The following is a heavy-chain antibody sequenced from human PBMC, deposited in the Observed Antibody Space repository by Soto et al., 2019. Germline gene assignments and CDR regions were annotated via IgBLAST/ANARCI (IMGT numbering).Heavy chain of an antibody. CDR1: GDSIRSYY. J-gene: IGHJ4*02. CDR3: AREQYNWKI. Sequence: TLSLTCSVSGDSIRSYYWTWIRQPPGKGLQWIGYVFHTGNTNYNPSLKSRVTISEDASKNQVSLRLTSVTAADTAVYFXAREQYNWKIWGQGTLVTSPQ. D-gene: IGHD1-20*01. CDR2: VFHTGNT. V-gene: IGHV4-59*01.